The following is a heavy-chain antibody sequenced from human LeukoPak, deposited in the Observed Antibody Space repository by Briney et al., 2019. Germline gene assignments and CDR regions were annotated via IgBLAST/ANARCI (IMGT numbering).Heavy chain of an antibody. D-gene: IGHD2-15*01. J-gene: IGHJ6*02. CDR3: ARDPIDCSGGSCRTYGMDV. CDR2: IYHSGST. V-gene: IGHV4-4*02. CDR1: GGFISSSNW. Sequence: SGTLSLTCAVSGGFISSSNWWSWVRQPPGKGLEWIGEIYHSGSTNYNPSLKSRVTISVDKSKNQFSLKLSSVTAADTAVYYCARDPIDCSGGSCRTYGMDVWGQGTTVTVSS.